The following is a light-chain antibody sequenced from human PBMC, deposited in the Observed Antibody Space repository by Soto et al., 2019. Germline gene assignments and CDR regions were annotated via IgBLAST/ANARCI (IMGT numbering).Light chain of an antibody. CDR3: QQYGSSPWT. Sequence: EIVLTQSPGTLSLSPGERATLSCRASQSVSNSYIAWYQQKPGQAPRLLIDGASSRATGIPDRFSGSGSGTDFTLTISGLEPEDFAVYCCQQYGSSPWTFGQGTKVEIK. CDR2: GAS. J-gene: IGKJ1*01. V-gene: IGKV3-20*01. CDR1: QSVSNSY.